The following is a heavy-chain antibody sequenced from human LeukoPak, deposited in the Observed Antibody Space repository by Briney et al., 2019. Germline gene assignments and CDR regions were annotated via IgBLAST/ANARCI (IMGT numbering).Heavy chain of an antibody. CDR3: AKDLHSSSWYNYFQH. CDR1: GFTFSSYA. D-gene: IGHD6-13*01. V-gene: IGHV3-23*01. Sequence: GGSLRLSCVASGFTFSSYAMSWARQAPGKGLEWVSAISDGGGSTYYADSVTGRFTISRDNSKNTLYLQMNYLRDEDTAVYYCAKDLHSSSWYNYFQHWGQGTLVTVSS. CDR2: ISDGGGST. J-gene: IGHJ1*01.